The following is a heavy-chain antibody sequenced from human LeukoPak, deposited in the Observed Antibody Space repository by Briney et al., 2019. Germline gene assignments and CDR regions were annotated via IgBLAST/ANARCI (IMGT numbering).Heavy chain of an antibody. J-gene: IGHJ4*02. D-gene: IGHD3-16*01. V-gene: IGHV3-33*08. Sequence: GGSLRLSCVASGFSFSSYGMHWVRQAPGKGLEWVAVIWYDGSDEYYADSVKGRFTISRDNSKNTLYLQMNSLRADDTAVYYCAKTISAYPTYYFDYWGQGTLVTVSS. CDR1: GFSFSSYG. CDR3: AKTISAYPTYYFDY. CDR2: IWYDGSDE.